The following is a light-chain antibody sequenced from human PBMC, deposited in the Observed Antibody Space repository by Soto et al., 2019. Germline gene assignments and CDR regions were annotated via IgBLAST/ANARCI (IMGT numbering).Light chain of an antibody. CDR1: SSDVGGYNY. Sequence: QSALTQPASVSGSPGQSITISCTGTSSDVGGYNYVSWYQQHPGKAPKLIIYDVSNRPSGVSNRFSGSKSGNTASLTIYGLQAEDEADYYCSSYTSSSTDVVFGGGTKLTVL. CDR3: SSYTSSSTDVV. J-gene: IGLJ2*01. CDR2: DVS. V-gene: IGLV2-14*01.